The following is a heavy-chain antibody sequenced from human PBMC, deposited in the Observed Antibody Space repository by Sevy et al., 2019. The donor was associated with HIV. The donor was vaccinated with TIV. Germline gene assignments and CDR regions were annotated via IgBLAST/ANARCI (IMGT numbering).Heavy chain of an antibody. CDR3: ARFKADIVVVVAAESDRAFDY. Sequence: GGSLRLSCAASGFTFSSYSMNWVRQAPGKGLEWVSCISSSSSYIYYADSVKGRFTISRDNAKNSLYLQMNSLRAEDTAVYYCARFKADIVVVVAAESDRAFDYWGQGTLVTVSS. V-gene: IGHV3-21*01. CDR1: GFTFSSYS. J-gene: IGHJ4*02. CDR2: ISSSSSYI. D-gene: IGHD2-15*01.